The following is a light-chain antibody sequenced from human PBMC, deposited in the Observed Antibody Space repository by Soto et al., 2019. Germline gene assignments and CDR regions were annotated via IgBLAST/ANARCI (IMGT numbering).Light chain of an antibody. CDR2: DAS. CDR3: QQYNNYPYT. CDR1: QSISSW. V-gene: IGKV1-5*01. Sequence: DIQMTQSPSTLSASVGDRVTITCRAGQSISSWLAWYRQKPGKAPKLLIYDASTLESGVPSRFSGSGSGTEFTLTISSLQPDDFATYYCQQYNNYPYTFGQGTQLEIK. J-gene: IGKJ2*01.